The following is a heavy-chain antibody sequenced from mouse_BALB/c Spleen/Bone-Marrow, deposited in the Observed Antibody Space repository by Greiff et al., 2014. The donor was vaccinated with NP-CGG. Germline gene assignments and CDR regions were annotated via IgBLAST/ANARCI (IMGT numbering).Heavy chain of an antibody. CDR3: ARDYGSSYYAMDY. D-gene: IGHD1-1*01. Sequence: VQVVESGPGLVAPSQSLSITCTASGFSLTSYGVHWVRQPPGKGLEWLGVIWAGGSTNYNSALMSRLSISKDNSKSQVFLKMNSLQTDDTAMYYCARDYGSSYYAMDYWGQGTSVTVSS. CDR2: IWAGGST. J-gene: IGHJ4*01. V-gene: IGHV2-9*02. CDR1: GFSLTSYG.